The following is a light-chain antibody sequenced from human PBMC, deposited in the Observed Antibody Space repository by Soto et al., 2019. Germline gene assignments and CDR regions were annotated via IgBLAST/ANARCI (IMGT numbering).Light chain of an antibody. J-gene: IGLJ3*02. CDR2: DNN. V-gene: IGLV1-40*01. Sequence: QSVLTQPPSVSGAPGQRVTISCTGSSSNIGADYDVHWYQQRPGTAPRLLIYDNNNRPSGVPARFSGSKSGTSASLAITGLQTEDEAFYYCQNHDNSLIASYWVFGGGTKVTVL. CDR3: QNHDNSLIASYWV. CDR1: SSNIGADYD.